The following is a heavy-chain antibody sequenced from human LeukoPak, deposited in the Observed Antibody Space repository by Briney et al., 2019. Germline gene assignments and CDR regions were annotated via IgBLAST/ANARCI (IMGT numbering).Heavy chain of an antibody. CDR1: GGSISSYY. D-gene: IGHD1-1*01. Sequence: SETLSLTCTVSGGSISSYYWSWIRQPAGKGLEWIGRIYTSGSTNYNPSLKSRVTISVDKSKNQFSLKLSSVTAADTAVYYCARDNWNDDAFDIWGQGTMVTVSP. J-gene: IGHJ3*02. CDR3: ARDNWNDDAFDI. CDR2: IYTSGST. V-gene: IGHV4-4*07.